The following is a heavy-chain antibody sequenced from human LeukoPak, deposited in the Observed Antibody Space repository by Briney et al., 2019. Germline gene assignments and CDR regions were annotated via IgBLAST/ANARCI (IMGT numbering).Heavy chain of an antibody. V-gene: IGHV4-38-2*02. CDR1: DYSISSGYF. Sequence: PSETLSLTCTVSDYSISSGYFWTWIRQPLGKGLEWIGSIFHTRSSYYNPSLKSPVTISVDTSKNQFSLELTSVTAADTAVYYCARDLGLTISDNWFDPWGQGTLVTVSS. D-gene: IGHD3-3*01. CDR3: ARDLGLTISDNWFDP. J-gene: IGHJ5*02. CDR2: IFHTRSS.